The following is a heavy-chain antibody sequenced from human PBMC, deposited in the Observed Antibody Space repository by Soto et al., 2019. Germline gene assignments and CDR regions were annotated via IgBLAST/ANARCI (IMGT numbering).Heavy chain of an antibody. CDR2: ISWNSGSI. V-gene: IGHV3-9*01. CDR1: GFTFDDYA. Sequence: EVQLVESGGGLVQPGRSLRLSCAASGFTFDDYAMHWVRQAPGKGLEWVSGISWNSGSIGYADSVKGRFTISRDNAKNSLYLQMNSLGAEDTALYYCAKQRLHEWNYYYYYGMDVWGQGTTVTVSS. J-gene: IGHJ6*02. D-gene: IGHD6-25*01. CDR3: AKQRLHEWNYYYYYGMDV.